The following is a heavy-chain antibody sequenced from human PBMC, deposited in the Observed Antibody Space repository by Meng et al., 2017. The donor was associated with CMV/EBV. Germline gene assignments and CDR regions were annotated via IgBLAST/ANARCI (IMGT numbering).Heavy chain of an antibody. V-gene: IGHV3-53*01. CDR2: IYSGGST. J-gene: IGHJ6*02. Sequence: GGSLRLSCAASGFTVSSNYMSWVRQAPGKGLEWVSVIYSGGSTYYADSVKGRFTISRDNAKNSLYLQMNSLRAEDTAVYYCARESITIFGVVMTGMDVWGQGTTVTVSS. CDR3: ARESITIFGVVMTGMDV. D-gene: IGHD3-3*01. CDR1: GFTVSSNY.